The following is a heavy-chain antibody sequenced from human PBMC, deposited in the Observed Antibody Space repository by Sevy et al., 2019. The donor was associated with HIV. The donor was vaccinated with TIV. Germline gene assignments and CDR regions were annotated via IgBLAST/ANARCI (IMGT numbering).Heavy chain of an antibody. CDR3: ARAYCSGGRCYSLAY. CDR2: ISPHNGET. J-gene: IGHJ4*02. D-gene: IGHD2-15*01. Sequence: ASVKVSCKISGYTFSTYRITWVRQAPGQGLEWMGWISPHNGETNYAQKLQDRITMITDTSTNTAFMELTSLRSDDTAVYYCARAYCSGGRCYSLAYWGQGTLVTVSS. V-gene: IGHV1-18*01. CDR1: GYTFSTYR.